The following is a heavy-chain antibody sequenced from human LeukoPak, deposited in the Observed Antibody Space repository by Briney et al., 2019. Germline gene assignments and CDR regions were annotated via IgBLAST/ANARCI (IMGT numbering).Heavy chain of an antibody. CDR3: ARGMTFYYDSRGYYGALDI. CDR1: GDSMSNYY. J-gene: IGHJ3*02. D-gene: IGHD3-22*01. Sequence: PSETLSLICTVSGDSMSNYYWSWVRQPAGKGLEWLGRIYTSGTTAYNPSLKSRVTMSMDKSKDQFSLKVTSVAAADTAIYYCARGMTFYYDSRGYYGALDIWGQGTMVTVSS. V-gene: IGHV4-4*07. CDR2: IYTSGTT.